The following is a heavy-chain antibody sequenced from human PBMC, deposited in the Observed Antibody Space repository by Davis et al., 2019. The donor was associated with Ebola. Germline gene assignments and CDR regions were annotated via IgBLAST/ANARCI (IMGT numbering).Heavy chain of an antibody. J-gene: IGHJ6*04. Sequence: ASVKVSCKASGYTFTSYGISWVRQAPGQGLEWMGWISTYNGNTNYAQKLQGRVTMTTDTSTSTVYMELRSLRSDDTAVYYCARDVGLGYCSGGSCYRYYYYGMDVWGKGTTVTISS. V-gene: IGHV1-18*01. CDR1: GYTFTSYG. CDR3: ARDVGLGYCSGGSCYRYYYYGMDV. D-gene: IGHD2-15*01. CDR2: ISTYNGNT.